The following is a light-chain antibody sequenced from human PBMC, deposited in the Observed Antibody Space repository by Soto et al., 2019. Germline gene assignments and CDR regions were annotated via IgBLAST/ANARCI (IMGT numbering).Light chain of an antibody. Sequence: DIQMTQSPSSLSASVGDRVTITCRASQSISRDLNWYQQKPGKAPKVLIYAASTLQSGVPSRFSGSGSGTDFTLTISSLQPEDFATYYCQQSYSTPRTFGQGTKVEIK. J-gene: IGKJ1*01. CDR1: QSISRD. V-gene: IGKV1-39*01. CDR2: AAS. CDR3: QQSYSTPRT.